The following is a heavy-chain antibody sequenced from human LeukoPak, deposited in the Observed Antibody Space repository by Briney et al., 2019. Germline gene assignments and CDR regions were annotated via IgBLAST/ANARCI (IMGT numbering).Heavy chain of an antibody. CDR2: IIPIFGTA. V-gene: IGHV1-69*06. J-gene: IGHJ5*02. Sequence: ASVKVSCKASGGTFSSYAISWVRQAPGQGLEWMGGIIPIFGTANYAQKFQGRVTITADKSTSTAYMELSSLRSEDTAVYYCARDWVLGYCSGGSCPNWLDPWGQGTLVTVSS. CDR1: GGTFSSYA. D-gene: IGHD2-15*01. CDR3: ARDWVLGYCSGGSCPNWLDP.